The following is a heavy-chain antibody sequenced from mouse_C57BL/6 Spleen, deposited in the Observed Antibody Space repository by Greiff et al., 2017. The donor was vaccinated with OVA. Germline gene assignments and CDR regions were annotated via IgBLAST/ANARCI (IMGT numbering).Heavy chain of an antibody. V-gene: IGHV1-69*01. Sequence: QVQLKQPGAELVMPGASVKLSCKASGYTFTSYWMHWVKQRPGQGLEWIGEIDPSDSYTNYNQKFKGKSTLTEDKSSSTAYMQLSSLTSEDSAVYYCAIYGSSFYWYFDVWGTGTTVTVSS. CDR1: GYTFTSYW. CDR3: AIYGSSFYWYFDV. CDR2: IDPSDSYT. J-gene: IGHJ1*03. D-gene: IGHD1-1*01.